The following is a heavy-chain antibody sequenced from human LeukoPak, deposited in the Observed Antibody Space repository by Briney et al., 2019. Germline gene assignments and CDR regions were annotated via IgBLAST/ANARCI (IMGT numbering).Heavy chain of an antibody. Sequence: SETLSLTCTVSGGSISSGGYYWSWIRQHPGKGLEWIGYIYYSGSTYYNPSLKSRVTISVDTSKNQFSLKLSSVTAADTAVYYCAREVGQVVAGDPYFDYWGQGTLVTVPS. CDR2: IYYSGST. CDR3: AREVGQVVAGDPYFDY. CDR1: GGSISSGGYY. D-gene: IGHD4-17*01. V-gene: IGHV4-31*03. J-gene: IGHJ4*02.